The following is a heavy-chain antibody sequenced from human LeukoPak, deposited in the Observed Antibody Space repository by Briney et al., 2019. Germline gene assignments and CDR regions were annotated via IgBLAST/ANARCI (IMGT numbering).Heavy chain of an antibody. CDR1: GGSISSSSYY. Sequence: PSGTLSLTCTVSGGSISSSSYYWGWIRQPPGKGLEWIGSIYYSGSTYYNPSLKSRVTISVDTSKNQFSLKLSSVTAADTAVYYCARVIAAAVGPLDYWGQGTLVTVSS. D-gene: IGHD6-13*01. CDR3: ARVIAAAVGPLDY. V-gene: IGHV4-39*07. J-gene: IGHJ4*02. CDR2: IYYSGST.